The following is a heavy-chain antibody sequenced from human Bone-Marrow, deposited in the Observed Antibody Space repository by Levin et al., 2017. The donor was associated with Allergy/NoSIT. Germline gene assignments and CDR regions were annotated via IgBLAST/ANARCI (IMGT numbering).Heavy chain of an antibody. J-gene: IGHJ6*02. CDR2: ISASGYST. CDR1: GFTFRTYV. Sequence: GESLKISCAASGFTFRTYVMSWVRQAPGKGLEWVSGISASGYSTHYADSVKGRFTVSRDNSKNMLYLQMNSLRVEDTAIYYCAKLMIPQPFSYDFGMDIWGHGTTVTVSS. V-gene: IGHV3-23*05. D-gene: IGHD3-3*01. CDR3: AKLMIPQPFSYDFGMDI.